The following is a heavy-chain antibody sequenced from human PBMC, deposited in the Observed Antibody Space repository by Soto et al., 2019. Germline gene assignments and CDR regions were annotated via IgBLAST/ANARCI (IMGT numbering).Heavy chain of an antibody. V-gene: IGHV4-30-2*01. CDR1: GGSISSGGYS. CDR2: IYHSGST. Sequence: QLQLQESGSGLVKPSQTLSLTCAVSGGSISSGGYSWSWIRQPPGKGLEWIGYIYHSGSTYYNQSLKSRVTISVDRSKNQFSLKLSSVTAADTAVYDCARGYGSGSFYYGMDGWGQGTTVTVSS. D-gene: IGHD3-10*01. J-gene: IGHJ6*02. CDR3: ARGYGSGSFYYGMDG.